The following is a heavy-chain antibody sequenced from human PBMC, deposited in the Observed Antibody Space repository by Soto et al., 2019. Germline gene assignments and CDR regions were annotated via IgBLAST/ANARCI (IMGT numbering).Heavy chain of an antibody. CDR2: IYSGGST. D-gene: IGHD1-7*01. CDR3: ASSPDNWNYEYYFDY. CDR1: GFTVSSNY. Sequence: GGSLRLSCAASGFTVSSNYMSWVRQAPGKGLEWVSVIYSGGSTYYADSVKGRFTISRDNSKNTLYLQMNSLRAEDTAVYYCASSPDNWNYEYYFDYWGQGTLVTVSS. J-gene: IGHJ4*02. V-gene: IGHV3-53*01.